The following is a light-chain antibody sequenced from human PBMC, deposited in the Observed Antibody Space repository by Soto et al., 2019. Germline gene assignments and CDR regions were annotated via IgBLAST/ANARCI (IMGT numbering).Light chain of an antibody. J-gene: IGKJ1*01. Sequence: EIVLTQSPGTLSLSPGERATLSCRASQSVTRSYLAWYQQKPGQAPRLLIYGASTRATGIPDRFSGSGSGTAFPLTISRLEPEDFAVYYCQQYGNSPRTFGQGTKVEIK. V-gene: IGKV3-20*01. CDR3: QQYGNSPRT. CDR2: GAS. CDR1: QSVTRSY.